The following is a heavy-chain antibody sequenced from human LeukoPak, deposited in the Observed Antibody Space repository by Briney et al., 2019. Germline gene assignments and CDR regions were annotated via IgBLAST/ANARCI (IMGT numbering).Heavy chain of an antibody. CDR3: AKARHTYISGTANYYYYYMDV. CDR1: GLIVSTNY. V-gene: IGHV3-53*01. CDR2: VCAGGTT. J-gene: IGHJ6*03. D-gene: IGHD6-19*01. Sequence: GGSLTLSCTASGLIVSTNYMTWVRQAPAKGLEWVSVVCAGGTTYYADSVKGRFTISRDNSTNTAYLQMHRLRAEDTAVYYCAKARHTYISGTANYYYYYMDVWGEGTTVTVS.